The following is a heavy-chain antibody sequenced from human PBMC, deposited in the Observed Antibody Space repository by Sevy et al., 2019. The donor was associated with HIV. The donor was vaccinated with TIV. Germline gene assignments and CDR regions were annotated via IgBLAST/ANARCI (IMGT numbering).Heavy chain of an antibody. CDR2: FNPKTGGT. V-gene: IGHV1-2*02. D-gene: IGHD5-12*01. J-gene: IGHJ4*02. CDR1: GYAFSDYY. CDR3: AKDQFPVGRRGESGYEDKDC. Sequence: ASVKVSCKASGYAFSDYYMHWVRQAPGQGLEWMGWFNPKTGGTKYSPKFEGRVTMTRDTSIRTAYMELSGLTSDDTTIYYCAKDQFPVGRRGESGYEDKDCWGQGTLVTVSS.